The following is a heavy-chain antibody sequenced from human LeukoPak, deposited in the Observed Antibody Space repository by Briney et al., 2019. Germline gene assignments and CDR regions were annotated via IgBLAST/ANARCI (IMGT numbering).Heavy chain of an antibody. CDR2: ISSSSSYI. V-gene: IGHV3-21*01. J-gene: IGHJ6*02. CDR3: ARAPGYYYGMDV. CDR1: GFTFSSYS. Sequence: GGSLRLSCAASGFTFSSYSMNWVRQTPGKGLEWVSSISSSSSYIYYADSVKGRFTISRDNAKNSLYLQMNSPRAEDTAVYYCARAPGYYYGMDVWGQGTTVTVSS.